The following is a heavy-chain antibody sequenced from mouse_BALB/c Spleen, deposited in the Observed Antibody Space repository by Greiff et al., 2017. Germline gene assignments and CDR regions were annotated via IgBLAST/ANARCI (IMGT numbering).Heavy chain of an antibody. CDR3: ARSGYGSSPEGYAMDY. Sequence: VQLKESGGGLVKPGGSLKLSCAASGFTFSDYYMYWVRQTPEKRLEWVATISDGGSYTYYPDSVKGRFTISRDNAKNNLYLQMTSLRSEDTAMYYCARSGYGSSPEGYAMDYWGQGTSVTVSS. CDR1: GFTFSDYY. CDR2: ISDGGSYT. V-gene: IGHV5-4*02. D-gene: IGHD1-1*01. J-gene: IGHJ4*01.